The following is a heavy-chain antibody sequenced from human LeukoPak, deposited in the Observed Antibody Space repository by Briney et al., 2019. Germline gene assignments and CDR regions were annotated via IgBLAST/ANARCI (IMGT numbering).Heavy chain of an antibody. J-gene: IGHJ4*02. V-gene: IGHV3-30*18. CDR1: GFTLSRYG. CDR2: ISYDGSHK. CDR3: VKARDGGYSGSGGFDY. D-gene: IGHD5-12*01. Sequence: GGSLRLSCAASGFTLSRYGMHWVRQAPGKGLEWVAVISYDGSHKYYGDSVKGRFTISRDNSKNTLYLQMSSLRAEDTAVYYCVKARDGGYSGSGGFDYWGQGTLVTVSS.